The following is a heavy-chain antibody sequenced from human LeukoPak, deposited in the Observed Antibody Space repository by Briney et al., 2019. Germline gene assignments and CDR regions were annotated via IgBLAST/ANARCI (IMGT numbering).Heavy chain of an antibody. CDR3: ARGPYYDFWSGLIDP. Sequence: PGGSLRLSCAASGFTFSSYWMSWVRQAPGKGLEWVANIKQDGSEKYYVDSVKGRFTISRDNAKNSLYLQMNSLRAEDMAVYYCARGPYYDFWSGLIDPWGQGTLVTVSS. D-gene: IGHD3-3*01. CDR2: IKQDGSEK. CDR1: GFTFSSYW. J-gene: IGHJ5*02. V-gene: IGHV3-7*01.